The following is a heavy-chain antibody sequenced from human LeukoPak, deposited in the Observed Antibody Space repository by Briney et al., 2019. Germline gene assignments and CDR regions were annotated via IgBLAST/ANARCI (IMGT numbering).Heavy chain of an antibody. CDR3: AKDYDSNGYYPLCYFDY. Sequence: PGGSLRLSCAASGFTFSSYGMHWVRQAPGKGLEWVAFIRYDGSNKYYADSVKGRFTISRDNSKNTLYLQMNSLRAEDTAVYYCAKDYDSNGYYPLCYFDYWGQGTLVTVSS. CDR1: GFTFSSYG. J-gene: IGHJ4*02. V-gene: IGHV3-30*02. CDR2: IRYDGSNK. D-gene: IGHD3-22*01.